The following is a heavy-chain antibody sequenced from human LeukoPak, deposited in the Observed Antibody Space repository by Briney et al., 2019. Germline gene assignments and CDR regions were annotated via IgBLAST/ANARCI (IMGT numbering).Heavy chain of an antibody. Sequence: GGSLRLSCAASGFTFDDYGMNWVRQAPGKGLEWVSSISSSGNYIYYADSVKGRFTISRDNARNSLYLQMNSLRAEDTAVYFCARDSPGEVITARGDYWGQGTLVTVSS. CDR1: GFTFDDYG. CDR3: ARDSPGEVITARGDY. V-gene: IGHV3-21*01. J-gene: IGHJ4*02. CDR2: ISSSGNYI. D-gene: IGHD3-10*01.